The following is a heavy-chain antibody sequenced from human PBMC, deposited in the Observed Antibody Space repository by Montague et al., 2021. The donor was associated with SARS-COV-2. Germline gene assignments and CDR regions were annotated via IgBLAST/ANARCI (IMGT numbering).Heavy chain of an antibody. CDR1: GFMFSNSP. J-gene: IGHJ5*02. V-gene: IGHV3-23*03. D-gene: IGHD3-9*01. CDR2: IHSAGRGT. CDR3: AKVGDILTGYSLINLDA. Sequence: SLRLSCAASGFMFSNSPMSWVRPAPGKGLDWVSVIHSAGRGTYYADSVQGRFTISRDNLKNTVYLHMNSLRDVDTALYYCAKVGDILTGYSLINLDAWGQGTLVVVSS.